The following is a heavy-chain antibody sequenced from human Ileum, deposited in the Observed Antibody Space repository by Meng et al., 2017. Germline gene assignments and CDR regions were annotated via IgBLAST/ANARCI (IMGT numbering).Heavy chain of an antibody. J-gene: IGHJ5*02. CDR2: IFYSGST. Sequence: SGPRLVTLSQTLSLTGTVSCGSISSGGYYWGWIRQHPGKGLEWIGYIFYSGSTYYNSSLKSRINISVDTSKNQFSLKVSSVTAADTAVYYCARVRRGLGLRFDPWGQGTLVTVSS. D-gene: IGHD3/OR15-3a*01. CDR1: CGSISSGGYY. CDR3: ARVRRGLGLRFDP. V-gene: IGHV4-31*03.